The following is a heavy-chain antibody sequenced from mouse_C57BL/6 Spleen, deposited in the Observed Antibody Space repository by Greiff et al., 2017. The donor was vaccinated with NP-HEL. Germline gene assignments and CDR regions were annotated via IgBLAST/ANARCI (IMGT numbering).Heavy chain of an antibody. D-gene: IGHD3-3*01. J-gene: IGHJ2*01. Sequence: LQESGAELVKPGASVKLSCKASGYTFTSYWMHWVKQRPGQGLEWIGMIHPNSGSTNYNEKFKSKATLTVDKSSSTAYMQLSSLTSEDSAVYYCAREGLAPYYFGYWGQGTTLTVSS. CDR1: GYTFTSYW. CDR2: IHPNSGST. CDR3: AREGLAPYYFGY. V-gene: IGHV1-64*01.